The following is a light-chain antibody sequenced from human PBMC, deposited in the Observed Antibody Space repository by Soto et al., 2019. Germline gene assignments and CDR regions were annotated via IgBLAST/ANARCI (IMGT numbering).Light chain of an antibody. CDR1: QFVSTR. CDR2: DAY. Sequence: EIVVTQSPATLSASPGERVTLTGRASQFVSTRLAWYQQRPGQVPRLLIYDAYTRALGISARFSGSGSGTEFTRTISSLQSEDFALYYCQEYFQWPPGMFGPGTTVDIK. J-gene: IGKJ1*01. V-gene: IGKV3-15*01. CDR3: QEYFQWPPGM.